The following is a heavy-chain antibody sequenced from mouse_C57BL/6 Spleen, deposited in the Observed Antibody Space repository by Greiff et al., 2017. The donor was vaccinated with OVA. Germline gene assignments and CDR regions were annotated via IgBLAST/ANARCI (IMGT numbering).Heavy chain of an antibody. Sequence: QVQLQQPGAELVKPGASVKMSCKASGYTFTSYWITWVKQRPGQGLEWIGDIYPGSGSTNYNERFKSKATLTVDTSSSTAYMQLSSLTSEDSAVYYCAIAGYSNDCDYWGQGTTLTVSS. CDR2: IYPGSGST. J-gene: IGHJ2*01. D-gene: IGHD2-5*01. CDR3: AIAGYSNDCDY. CDR1: GYTFTSYW. V-gene: IGHV1-55*01.